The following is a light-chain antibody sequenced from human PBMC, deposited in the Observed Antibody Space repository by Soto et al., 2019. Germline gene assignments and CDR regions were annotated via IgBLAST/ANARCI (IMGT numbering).Light chain of an antibody. V-gene: IGKV1-5*01. CDR3: QQYNSSTFT. CDR1: QSISSW. J-gene: IGKJ1*01. CDR2: DAS. Sequence: DIPMTQSPSTLSSSPGDRVTITCRASQSISSWLAWYQQKPGKAPKLLIYDASSLESGVPSRFSGSGSGTEFTLTISSLQPDDFAAYYCQQYNSSTFTFGQGTKVDIK.